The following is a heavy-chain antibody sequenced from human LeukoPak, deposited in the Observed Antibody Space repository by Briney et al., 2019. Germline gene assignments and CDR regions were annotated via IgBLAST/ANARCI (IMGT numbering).Heavy chain of an antibody. V-gene: IGHV4-4*07. D-gene: IGHD1-26*01. CDR2: FYATGSN. CDR1: GGSISFYF. CDR3: AREDSRGGSFDY. Sequence: SETLSLTCTVSGGSISFYFWSWIRQPAGKGLEWIGRFYATGSNDYNPSLKSRGTMSLDTSKNKFSLKLSSVTAADTAVYYCAREDSRGGSFDYWGQGTLVTVSS. J-gene: IGHJ4*02.